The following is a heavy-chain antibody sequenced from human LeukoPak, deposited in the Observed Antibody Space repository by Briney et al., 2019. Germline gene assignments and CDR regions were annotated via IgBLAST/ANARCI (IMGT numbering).Heavy chain of an antibody. V-gene: IGHV3-30*01. Sequence: GGSLRLSGAASEFTFSGYAMHWVGQAPGKGLEGVAVISYDGSNKYYADSVKGRFTISRDNSKNTLYLQMNSLRAEDTAVYYCARRKMTTVTTTHYYYYMDVWGKGTTVTVSS. CDR3: ARRKMTTVTTTHYYYYMDV. D-gene: IGHD4-17*01. J-gene: IGHJ6*03. CDR2: ISYDGSNK. CDR1: EFTFSGYA.